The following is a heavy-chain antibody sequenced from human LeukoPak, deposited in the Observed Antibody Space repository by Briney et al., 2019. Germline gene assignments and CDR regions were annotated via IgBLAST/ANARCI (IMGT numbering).Heavy chain of an antibody. CDR3: AKDSSDPYYYYGMDV. CDR1: GFTFSSYG. Sequence: PGTSLRLSCAASGFTFSSYGMHWVRQAPGKGLEWVAVISYDGSNKYYADSVKGRFTISRDNSKNTLYLQMNSLRAEDTAVYYCAKDSSDPYYYYGMDVWGQGTTVTVSS. V-gene: IGHV3-30*18. J-gene: IGHJ6*02. CDR2: ISYDGSNK. D-gene: IGHD6-6*01.